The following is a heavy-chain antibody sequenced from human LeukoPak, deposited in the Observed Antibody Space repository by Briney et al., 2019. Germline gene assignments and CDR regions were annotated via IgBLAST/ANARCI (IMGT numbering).Heavy chain of an antibody. J-gene: IGHJ4*02. Sequence: GASVKVSCKASGYTFTGYYMHWLRQAPGQGLEWMGWINPNSGGTNYAQKFQGRVTMTRDTSISTAYMELSRLRSDDTAVYYCAGLLDYGDYFDYWGQGTLVTVSS. V-gene: IGHV1-2*02. CDR3: AGLLDYGDYFDY. D-gene: IGHD4-17*01. CDR2: INPNSGGT. CDR1: GYTFTGYY.